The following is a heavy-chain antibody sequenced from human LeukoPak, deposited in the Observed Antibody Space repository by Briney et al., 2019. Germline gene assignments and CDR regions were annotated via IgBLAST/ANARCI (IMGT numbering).Heavy chain of an antibody. J-gene: IGHJ3*02. CDR1: GGSISSGDYY. CDR2: IYYSGST. V-gene: IGHV4-30-4*08. CDR3: ARWTGLSDAFDI. D-gene: IGHD3/OR15-3a*01. Sequence: SETLSLTCTVSGGSISSGDYYWSWIRQPPGKCLEWIGYIYYSGSTYYNPSLKSRVTISVDTSKNQFSLKLSSVTAADTAVYYCARWTGLSDAFDIWGQGTMVTVSS.